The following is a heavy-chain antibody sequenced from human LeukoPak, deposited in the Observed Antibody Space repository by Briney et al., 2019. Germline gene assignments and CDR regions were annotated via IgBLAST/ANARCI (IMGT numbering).Heavy chain of an antibody. CDR2: LYYSGST. V-gene: IGHV4-39*07. D-gene: IGHD3-3*01. CDR3: ARRRGDFWSDYYAFDS. J-gene: IGHJ4*02. Sequence: PSETLSLTCTVSGGSISSSSYYWGWIRQPPGKGLEWIGSLYYSGSTNYNPSLTSRVTISLDTSKNQFSLKLSSVTAADTAVYYCARRRGDFWSDYYAFDSWGQGTLVTISS. CDR1: GGSISSSSYY.